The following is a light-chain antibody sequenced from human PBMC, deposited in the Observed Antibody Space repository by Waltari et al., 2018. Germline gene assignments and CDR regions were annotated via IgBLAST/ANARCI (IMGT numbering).Light chain of an antibody. CDR2: QDT. CDR3: YSAPANNQGI. CDR1: LLADRY. Sequence: SYELTQPSSVSVSPGQTARITCSGDLLADRYVRWFQQKPGPAPRLLIYQDTERPSGSPERFSGSRSGTTVTLTISGAQADDEADFYCYSAPANNQGIFGGGTKLTVL. V-gene: IGLV3-27*01. J-gene: IGLJ2*01.